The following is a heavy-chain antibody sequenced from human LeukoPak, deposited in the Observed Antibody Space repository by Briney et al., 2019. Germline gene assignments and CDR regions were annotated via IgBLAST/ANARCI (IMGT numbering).Heavy chain of an antibody. Sequence: GGSLRLSCAASAFTFSTYSMNWVRQAPGQGLDWVSSISRSSTYIYYADSVKGRFTISRDNAKNSLYLQMNSLRADDTAVYYCAISYNRGWYDDGPLDDWGQGALVTVSS. V-gene: IGHV3-21*04. J-gene: IGHJ4*02. CDR2: ISRSSTYI. CDR1: AFTFSTYS. CDR3: AISYNRGWYDDGPLDD. D-gene: IGHD6-19*01.